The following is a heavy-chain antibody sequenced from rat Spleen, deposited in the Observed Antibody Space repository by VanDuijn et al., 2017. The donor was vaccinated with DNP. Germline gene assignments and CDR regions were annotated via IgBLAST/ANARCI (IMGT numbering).Heavy chain of an antibody. CDR1: GYFITTSNR. D-gene: IGHD1-11*01. CDR2: ISYSGST. J-gene: IGHJ1*01. CDR3: ARGLNYGGYNYYWYFDF. Sequence: EVQLQESGPGLVKPSQSLSLTCSVTGYFITTSNRWNWIRKFPGNKMEWIGHISYSGSTSYNPSLKSRISITRDTSKNQFFLQLNSVTTEDTATYYCARGLNYGGYNYYWYFDFWGPGTMVTVSS. V-gene: IGHV3-1*01.